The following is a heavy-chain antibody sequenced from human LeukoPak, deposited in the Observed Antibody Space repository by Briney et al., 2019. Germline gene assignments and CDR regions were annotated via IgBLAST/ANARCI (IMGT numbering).Heavy chain of an antibody. CDR2: ISAYNGNT. CDR1: GYTFTIYG. D-gene: IGHD3-3*01. CDR3: AREFYDFWSGYIGEARPNYYSYYGMDV. Sequence: ASVRVSFKASGYTFTIYGISWVRQAPGQGLEWMGWISAYNGNTNYAQKLQGRVTMTTDTSTSTAYMELRSLRSDDTAVYYCAREFYDFWSGYIGEARPNYYSYYGMDVWGQGTTVTVSS. V-gene: IGHV1-18*01. J-gene: IGHJ6*02.